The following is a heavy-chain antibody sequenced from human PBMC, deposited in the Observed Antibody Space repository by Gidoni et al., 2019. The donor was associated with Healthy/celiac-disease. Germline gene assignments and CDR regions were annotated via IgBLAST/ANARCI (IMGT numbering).Heavy chain of an antibody. J-gene: IGHJ6*02. CDR3: ARGGVAYYDFWSGYYADLYYYYGMDV. CDR1: GGSFSGYY. Sequence: QVQLQQWGAGLLKPSETLSLTCAVYGGSFSGYYWSWIRQPPGKGLEWIGEIIHSGSTNYNPSLKSRVTISVDTSKNQFSLKLSSVTAADTAVYYCARGGVAYYDFWSGYYADLYYYYGMDVWGQGTTVTVSS. D-gene: IGHD3-3*01. V-gene: IGHV4-34*01. CDR2: IIHSGST.